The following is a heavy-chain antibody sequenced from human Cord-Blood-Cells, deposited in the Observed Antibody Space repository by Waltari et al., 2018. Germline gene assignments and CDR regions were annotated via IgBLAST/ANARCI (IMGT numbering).Heavy chain of an antibody. CDR2: INQSGST. D-gene: IGHD5-12*01. V-gene: IGHV4-34*01. Sequence: QVQLQQWGAGLLKPSETLSLTCAVYGGSFSGYYWSWIRQPPGKGLEWIGEINQSGSTNHNPSLKSRVTISVDTSKNQFSLKLSSVTAADTAVYYCARISVDIVATNDYWVQGTLVTVSS. CDR3: ARISVDIVATNDY. J-gene: IGHJ4*02. CDR1: GGSFSGYY.